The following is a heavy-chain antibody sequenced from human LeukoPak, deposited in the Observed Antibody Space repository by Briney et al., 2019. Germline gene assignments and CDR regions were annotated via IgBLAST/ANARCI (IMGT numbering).Heavy chain of an antibody. D-gene: IGHD3-10*01. J-gene: IGHJ4*02. CDR2: FDPEHGET. CDR1: GYTLTELS. Sequence: ASVKVSCKVSGYTLTELSMHWVRQAPGKGLEWMGGFDPEHGETIYAQKFQGRVTMTEDTSTDTAYMELSSLRSEDTAVYYCATGYGSGSHFYFDYWGQGTLVTVSS. CDR3: ATGYGSGSHFYFDY. V-gene: IGHV1-24*01.